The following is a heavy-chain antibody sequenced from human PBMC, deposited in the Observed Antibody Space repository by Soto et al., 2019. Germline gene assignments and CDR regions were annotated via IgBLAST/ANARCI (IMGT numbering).Heavy chain of an antibody. J-gene: IGHJ4*02. CDR2: ISGSGGST. Sequence: GGSLRLSCAASGFTFSSYAMSWVRQAPGKGLEWVSAISGSGGSTYYADSVKGRFTISRDNSKNTLYLQMNSLRAEDTAVYYCAKAPPWSGYYLTSFDYWGQGTLVTVSS. CDR1: GFTFSSYA. D-gene: IGHD3-3*01. CDR3: AKAPPWSGYYLTSFDY. V-gene: IGHV3-23*01.